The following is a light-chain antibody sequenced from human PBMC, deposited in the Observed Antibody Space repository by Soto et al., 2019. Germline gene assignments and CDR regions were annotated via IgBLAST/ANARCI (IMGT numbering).Light chain of an antibody. CDR3: QQRSKWPPVT. CDR2: DAS. J-gene: IGKJ5*01. Sequence: EIVLTQSPATLSLSPGERATLSCRASQSVSSYLAWYQQKPGQAPRLLIYDASNRATGIPARFSGSGSGTDFTLTISSLEPEDFAVYYCQQRSKWPPVTFGQGTRLDIK. V-gene: IGKV3-11*01. CDR1: QSVSSY.